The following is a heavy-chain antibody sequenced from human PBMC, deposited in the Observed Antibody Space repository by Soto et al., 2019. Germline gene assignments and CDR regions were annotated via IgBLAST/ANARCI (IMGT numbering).Heavy chain of an antibody. V-gene: IGHV1-18*01. CDR1: GYTFTSYG. Sequence: GASVKVSCKASGYTFTSYGIIWVRQAPGQGLEWMGWISAYNGNTNYAQKLQGRVTMTTDTSTSTAYMELRSLRSDDTAVYYCARVCSSGWSNWFDPWGQGTLVTVSS. D-gene: IGHD6-19*01. CDR3: ARVCSSGWSNWFDP. CDR2: ISAYNGNT. J-gene: IGHJ5*02.